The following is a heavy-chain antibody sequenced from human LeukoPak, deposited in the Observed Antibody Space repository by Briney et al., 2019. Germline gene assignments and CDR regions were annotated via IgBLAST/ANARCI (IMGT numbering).Heavy chain of an antibody. J-gene: IGHJ4*02. Sequence: SETLSLTCTVSGGSISSYYWSWIRQPPGKGLEWIGYTYYSGSTNYNPSLKSRVTISVDTSKNQFSLKLSSVTAADTAVYYCARASPLYYYDSSGPILDYWGQGTLVTVSS. CDR1: GGSISSYY. CDR3: ARASPLYYYDSSGPILDY. D-gene: IGHD3-22*01. CDR2: TYYSGST. V-gene: IGHV4-59*01.